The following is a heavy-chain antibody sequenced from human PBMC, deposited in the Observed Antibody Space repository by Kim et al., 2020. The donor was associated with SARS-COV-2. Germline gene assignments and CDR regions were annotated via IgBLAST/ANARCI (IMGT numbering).Heavy chain of an antibody. Sequence: SETLSLTCTVSGGSVSSGSYYWSWIRQPPGKGLEWIGYIYYSGSTNYNPSLKSRVTISVDTSKNQFSLKLSSVPAADTAMYYCAREGPVVVAAHDAFDIWGQGTMVTVSS. CDR1: GGSVSSGSYY. V-gene: IGHV4-61*01. CDR2: IYYSGST. J-gene: IGHJ3*02. D-gene: IGHD2-15*01. CDR3: AREGPVVVAAHDAFDI.